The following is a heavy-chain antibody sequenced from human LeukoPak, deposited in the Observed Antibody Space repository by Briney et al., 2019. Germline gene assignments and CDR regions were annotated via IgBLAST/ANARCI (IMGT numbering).Heavy chain of an antibody. CDR1: GGSISSSSYY. CDR3: ARGGANDY. V-gene: IGHV4-39*01. Sequence: PSETLSLTCTVSGGSISSSSYYWGWIRQPPGKGLEWIGSIYYSGSTYYNPSLKSRVTISVDTSKNQFSLKLSSVTAADTAVYYCARGGANDYWGQGTLVTVPS. J-gene: IGHJ4*02. D-gene: IGHD3-16*01. CDR2: IYYSGST.